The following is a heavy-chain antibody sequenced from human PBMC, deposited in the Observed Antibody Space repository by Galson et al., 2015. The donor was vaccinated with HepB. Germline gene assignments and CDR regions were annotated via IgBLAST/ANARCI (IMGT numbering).Heavy chain of an antibody. V-gene: IGHV1-2*02. CDR1: GYTFTGYY. J-gene: IGHJ4*02. D-gene: IGHD2-8*01. CDR2: INPNSGGT. CDR3: ARDEDCTNGVCYTSDY. Sequence: SVKVSCKASGYTFTGYYMHWVRQAPGQGLEWMGWINPNSGGTNYAQKFQGRVTMTRDTSISTAYMELSRLRSDDTAVYYCARDEDCTNGVCYTSDYWGQGTLVTVSS.